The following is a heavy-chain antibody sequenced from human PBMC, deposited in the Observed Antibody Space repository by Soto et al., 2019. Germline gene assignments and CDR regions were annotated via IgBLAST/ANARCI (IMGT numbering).Heavy chain of an antibody. V-gene: IGHV1-69*13. CDR1: GGTFSSYA. CDR2: IIPIFGTA. CDR3: ARVSTCSGGSCYYDY. Sequence: SVKVSCKASGGTFSSYAISWVRQAPGQGLEWMGGIIPIFGTANYAQKFQGRVTITADESTSTAYMELSSLRSEDTAVYYCARVSTCSGGSCYYDYWGQGTLVTVSS. D-gene: IGHD2-15*01. J-gene: IGHJ4*02.